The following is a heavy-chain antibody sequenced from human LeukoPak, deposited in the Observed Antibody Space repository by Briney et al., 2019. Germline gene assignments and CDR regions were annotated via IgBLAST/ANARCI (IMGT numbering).Heavy chain of an antibody. CDR1: GYTFTSYD. V-gene: IGHV1-8*01. J-gene: IGHJ3*02. CDR2: MNPNSGNT. Sequence: ASVKVSCKASGYTFTSYDINWVRQATGQGLEWMGWMNPNSGNTNYAQKLQGRVTITADKSTSTAYIELSSLRSEDTAVYYCARDQELDAFDIWGQGTMVTVSS. D-gene: IGHD1-7*01. CDR3: ARDQELDAFDI.